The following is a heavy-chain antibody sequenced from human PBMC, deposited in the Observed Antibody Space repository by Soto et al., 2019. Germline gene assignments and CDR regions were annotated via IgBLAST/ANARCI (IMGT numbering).Heavy chain of an antibody. CDR2: MNPNSGIA. V-gene: IGHV1-8*01. CDR1: GYTFTSYD. Sequence: ASVKDSCTASGYTFTSYDINWLRQATGQRLKWMGWMNPNSGIADYAQKFQGRVTITADKSTSTAYMELSSLRSEDSAVYYCARFDRGSSYYFDYWAQGTLVTVSS. J-gene: IGHJ4*02. D-gene: IGHD6-6*01. CDR3: ARFDRGSSYYFDY.